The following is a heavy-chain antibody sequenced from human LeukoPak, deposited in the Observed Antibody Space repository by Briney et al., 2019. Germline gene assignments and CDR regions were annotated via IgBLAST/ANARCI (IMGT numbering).Heavy chain of an antibody. CDR1: GFTFSSYG. V-gene: IGHV3-30*02. CDR2: IRYDGSNQ. CDR3: AKDPYYYGSGTILYYMDV. D-gene: IGHD3-10*01. J-gene: IGHJ6*03. Sequence: GGSLRLSCAASGFTFSSYGMHWVRQAPGKGLEWVTFIRYDGSNQYYVDSVKGRFTISRDNSKNTVYLQMDSLRPEDTAVYYCAKDPYYYGSGTILYYMDVWGKGTTVTVSS.